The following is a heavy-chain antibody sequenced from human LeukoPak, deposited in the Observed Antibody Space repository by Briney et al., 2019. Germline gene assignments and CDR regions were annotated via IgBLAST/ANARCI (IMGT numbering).Heavy chain of an antibody. Sequence: PGGSLRLSCAASGFTFSSYSMNWVRQAPGKGLEWVSSISSSSSYIYYADSVKGRFTISRDNSKNTLYLQMNSLRAEDTAVYYCAKDRYYYDSSGYYGGFDYWGQGTLVTVSS. CDR1: GFTFSSYS. J-gene: IGHJ4*02. CDR3: AKDRYYYDSSGYYGGFDY. D-gene: IGHD3-22*01. CDR2: ISSSSSYI. V-gene: IGHV3-21*04.